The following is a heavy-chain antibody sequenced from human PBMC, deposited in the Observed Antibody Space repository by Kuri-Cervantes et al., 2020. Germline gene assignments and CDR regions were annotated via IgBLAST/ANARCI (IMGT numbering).Heavy chain of an antibody. CDR1: GFTFSNAW. J-gene: IGHJ6*03. Sequence: GGSLRLSCAASGFTFSNAWMSWVRQAPGKGLEWVPIISYDGSIKYYTDSVKGRFTISRDNSKNTLYLQMGSLRAEDMAVYYCARGLEGRYDFWSGYSYYYYYMDVWGKGTTVTVSS. D-gene: IGHD3-3*01. V-gene: IGHV3-30*14. CDR3: ARGLEGRYDFWSGYSYYYYYMDV. CDR2: ISYDGSIK.